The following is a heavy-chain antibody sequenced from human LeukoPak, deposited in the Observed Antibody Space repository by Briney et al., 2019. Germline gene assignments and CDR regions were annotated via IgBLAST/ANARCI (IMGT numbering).Heavy chain of an antibody. D-gene: IGHD2/OR15-2a*01. Sequence: PGGSLRLSCAASGFIVSSKYMSWVRQAPGKGLEWVANIKQDGSEKYYVDSVKGRFTISRDNAKNSLYLQMNSLRAEDTAVYYCAREGQIGVFDYWGQGTLVTVSS. CDR3: AREGQIGVFDY. CDR1: GFIVSSKY. CDR2: IKQDGSEK. J-gene: IGHJ4*02. V-gene: IGHV3-7*01.